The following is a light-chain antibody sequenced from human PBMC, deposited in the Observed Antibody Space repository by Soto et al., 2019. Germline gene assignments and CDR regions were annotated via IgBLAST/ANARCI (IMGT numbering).Light chain of an antibody. CDR3: QQNSSAPFA. J-gene: IGKJ3*01. Sequence: DIQMTQSPYSLSAAVGDRVTIACRASQNINTYLNWYQQKPGKAPKLLMFDPASLQSGVPSRFSGGGSRAASTRTITSLQIKDFETDDWQQNSSAPFAFGPGSKVYIK. CDR2: DPA. CDR1: QNINTY. V-gene: IGKV1-39*01.